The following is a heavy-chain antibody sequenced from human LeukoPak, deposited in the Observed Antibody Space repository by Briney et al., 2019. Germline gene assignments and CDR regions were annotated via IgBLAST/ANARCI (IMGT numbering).Heavy chain of an antibody. CDR3: ARAGVTRRYCSSTSCSSFYY. D-gene: IGHD2-2*01. V-gene: IGHV4-61*01. Sequence: SETLSLTCTVSGASVSSASYWTWIRQPPGKGVEWIAHIYNGVNTNYNPSLKSRVTISVDTSKNQFSLKLSSVTAADTAVYYCARAGVTRRYCSSTSCSSFYYWGQGTLVTVSS. CDR1: GASVSSASY. J-gene: IGHJ4*02. CDR2: IYNGVNT.